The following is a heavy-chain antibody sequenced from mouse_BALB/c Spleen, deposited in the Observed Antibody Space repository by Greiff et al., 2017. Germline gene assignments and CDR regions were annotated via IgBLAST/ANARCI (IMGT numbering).Heavy chain of an antibody. Sequence: EVQVVESGGGLVKPGGSLKLSCAASGFTFSSYTMSWVRQTPEKRLEWVATISSGGSYTYYPDSVKGRFTISRDNAKNTLYLQMSSLKSEDTAMYYCTRDGYSRFAYWGQGTLVTVSA. J-gene: IGHJ3*01. V-gene: IGHV5-6-4*01. CDR3: TRDGYSRFAY. CDR1: GFTFSSYT. CDR2: ISSGGSYT. D-gene: IGHD2-3*01.